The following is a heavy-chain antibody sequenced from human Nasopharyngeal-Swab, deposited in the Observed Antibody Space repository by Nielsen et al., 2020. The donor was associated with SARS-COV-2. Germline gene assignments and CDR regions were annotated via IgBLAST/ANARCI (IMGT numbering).Heavy chain of an antibody. CDR2: LWFDGSKE. J-gene: IGHJ4*02. Sequence: GESLKISCGVSGFTLTKYSIHWVRQAPGKGPEWMAVLWFDGSKEYYADSVKGRFTISRDSAKNTVYLQMNSLRAEDTAVYYCARGMVGYCSGGSCYSRLLDYWGQGTLVTVSS. V-gene: IGHV3-33*01. D-gene: IGHD2-15*01. CDR3: ARGMVGYCSGGSCYSRLLDY. CDR1: GFTLTKYS.